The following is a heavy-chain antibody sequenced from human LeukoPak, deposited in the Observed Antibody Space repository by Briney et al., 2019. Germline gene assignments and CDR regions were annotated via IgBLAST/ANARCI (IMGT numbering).Heavy chain of an antibody. CDR2: VFDSGST. CDR1: GGSISRTSYY. Sequence: SETLSLTCTVSGGSISRTSYYWDWIRQPPGKGLEWIGNVFDSGSTHYNPSLKSRVTISVDTSKNQFSLRLSSVTAADTAVHYCARHTRPGHSGYENAFDIWGQGTMVTVSS. CDR3: ARHTRPGHSGYENAFDI. J-gene: IGHJ3*02. V-gene: IGHV4-39*01. D-gene: IGHD5-12*01.